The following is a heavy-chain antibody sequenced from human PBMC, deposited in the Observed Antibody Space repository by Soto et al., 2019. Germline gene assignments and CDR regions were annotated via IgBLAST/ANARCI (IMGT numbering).Heavy chain of an antibody. CDR1: RLAFHRYW. CDR2: MDNQGIGT. V-gene: IGHV3-74*01. J-gene: IGHJ3*02. Sequence: EVQLVESGGDLVQPGGSLTLSCVVSRLAFHRYWMHWVRQIPGKGLEWVARMDNQGIGTIYADSVRGRFSIFRDNSKNTLYLQLNNLRVDDTAMYHCARLGGFDSFDMWGQGTMVTVSS. CDR3: ARLGGFDSFDM. D-gene: IGHD1-26*01.